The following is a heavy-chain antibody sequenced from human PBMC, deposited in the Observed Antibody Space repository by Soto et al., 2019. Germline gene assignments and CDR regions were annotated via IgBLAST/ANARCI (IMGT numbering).Heavy chain of an antibody. Sequence: RASVKVSCKASGYTFTSYAMHWVRQAPGQRLEWRGFSNACNGNTKYSHKLQGRVTITRDTSASTAYMELRSLRSEDTAVYYCARKRAFDXWGQGTLVTVSX. CDR1: GYTFTSYA. CDR3: ARKRAFDX. CDR2: SNACNGNT. V-gene: IGHV1-3*01. J-gene: IGHJ4*02.